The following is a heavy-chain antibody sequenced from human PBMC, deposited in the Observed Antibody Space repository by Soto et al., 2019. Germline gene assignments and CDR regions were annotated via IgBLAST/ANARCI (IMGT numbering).Heavy chain of an antibody. CDR3: AHRMTYDDWDY. J-gene: IGHJ4*02. CDR2: IYWDDDK. V-gene: IGHV2-5*02. CDR1: GFSLTTSGVG. D-gene: IGHD4-17*01. Sequence: QITLKESGPTLVKPTQTLTLTCTFSGFSLTTSGVGVGWIRQPPGKALEWLALIYWDDDKRYSPSLRSRLTITKDNSQNQVVLTMTNMDPVDTATYYCAHRMTYDDWDYWGQGTLVTVSS.